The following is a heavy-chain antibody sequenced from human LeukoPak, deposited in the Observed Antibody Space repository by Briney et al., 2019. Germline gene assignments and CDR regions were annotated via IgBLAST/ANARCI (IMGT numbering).Heavy chain of an antibody. CDR1: GGSFSGYY. J-gene: IGHJ6*03. V-gene: IGHV4-34*01. Sequence: SETLSLTCAVYGGSFSGYYWSWIRQPPGKGLEWIGEINHSGSTNYNPSLKSRVTISVDTSKNQFPLKLSSVTAADTAVYYCARHRYYYYYYMDVWGKGTTVTISS. CDR2: INHSGST. CDR3: ARHRYYYYYYMDV.